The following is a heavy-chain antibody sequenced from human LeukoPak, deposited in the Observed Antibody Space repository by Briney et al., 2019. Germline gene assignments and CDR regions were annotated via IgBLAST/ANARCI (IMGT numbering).Heavy chain of an antibody. CDR3: APIYGDFSDFDY. D-gene: IGHD2-21*02. CDR2: TTHDGRT. CDR1: GASSSNYY. J-gene: IGHJ4*02. V-gene: IGHV4-34*01. Sequence: PSETLSLTCGVYGASSSNYYWNWIRQPPAKGLEWIGETTHDGRTNYSPSLRGRATISGDTSKSQFSLKLYSVTAADTAVYYCAPIYGDFSDFDYWGLGTLVTVSS.